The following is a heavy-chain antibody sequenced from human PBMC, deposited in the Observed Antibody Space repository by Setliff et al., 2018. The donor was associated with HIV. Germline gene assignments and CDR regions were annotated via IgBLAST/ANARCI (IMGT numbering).Heavy chain of an antibody. J-gene: IGHJ4*02. CDR3: ARLGYSIDLRRLDY. CDR2: IYYSGST. Sequence: SETLSLTCTVSGGSISNKTHYWGWIRQPPGRGLERIGSIYYSGSTYYNPSLKSRLTISIDTSKNQFSLKLNSVTATDTALYYCARLGYSIDLRRLDYWGQGAQVTVSS. V-gene: IGHV4-39*01. CDR1: GGSISNKTHY. D-gene: IGHD6-13*01.